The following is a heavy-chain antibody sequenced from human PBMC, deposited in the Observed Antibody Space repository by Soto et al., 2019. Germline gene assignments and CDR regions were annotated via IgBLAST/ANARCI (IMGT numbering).Heavy chain of an antibody. CDR1: GYTFTSYG. CDR3: ARVDCSSTSCYVKVEWWFDA. D-gene: IGHD2-2*01. V-gene: IGHV1-18*01. J-gene: IGHJ5*02. Sequence: SVKVSCKASGYTFTSYGISWVRQAPGQGLEWMGWISAYNGNTNYAQKLQGRVTMTTDTSTSTAYMELRSLRSDDTAVYYCARVDCSSTSCYVKVEWWFDAWGQGTLVAVST. CDR2: ISAYNGNT.